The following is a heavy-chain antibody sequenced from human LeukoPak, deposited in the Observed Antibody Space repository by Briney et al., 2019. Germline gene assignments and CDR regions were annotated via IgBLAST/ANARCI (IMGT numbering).Heavy chain of an antibody. CDR2: IIPIFGTA. CDR3: ARSGYCSSTSCYQSHNWFDP. J-gene: IGHJ5*02. D-gene: IGHD2-2*03. CDR1: GGTFSSYA. V-gene: IGHV1-69*01. Sequence: GASVTVSCKAPGGTFSSYAISWVRQAPGQGLEWMGGIIPIFGTANYAQKFQGRVTITADESTSTAYMELSSLRSEDTAVYYCARSGYCSSTSCYQSHNWFDPWGQGTLVTVSS.